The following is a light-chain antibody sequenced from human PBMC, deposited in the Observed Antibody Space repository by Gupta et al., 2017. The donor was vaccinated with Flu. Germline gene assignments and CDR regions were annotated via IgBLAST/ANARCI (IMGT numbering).Light chain of an antibody. Sequence: YVLTQPPSVSVAPGQTARITCGGNNIGSKSVHWYQQKPGQAPVLVVYDDSDRPSGIPERFSGSNSGNTATLTISXVXAGDEAXYYCQVWDSSSDHPVVFGGGTKLTVL. J-gene: IGLJ2*01. CDR1: NIGSKS. CDR2: DDS. V-gene: IGLV3-21*02. CDR3: QVWDSSSDHPVV.